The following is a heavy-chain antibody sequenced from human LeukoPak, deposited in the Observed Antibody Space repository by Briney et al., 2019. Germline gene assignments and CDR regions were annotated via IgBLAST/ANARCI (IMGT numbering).Heavy chain of an antibody. D-gene: IGHD5-24*01. CDR1: GFTFSSYG. CDR3: AKDVGPRDGYFGY. V-gene: IGHV3-30*18. J-gene: IGHJ4*02. CDR2: ISYDGSNK. Sequence: GRPLRLSCAASGFTFSSYGMHWVRQAPGKGLEWVAVISYDGSNKYYADSVKGRFTISRDNSKNTLYLQMNSLRAEDTAVYYCAKDVGPRDGYFGYWGQGTLVTVSS.